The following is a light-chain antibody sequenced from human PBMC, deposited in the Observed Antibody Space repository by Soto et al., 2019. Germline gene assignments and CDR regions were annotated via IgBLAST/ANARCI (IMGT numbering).Light chain of an antibody. CDR2: AAS. Sequence: IQMTPSPSSLSACVDDRVPITCRVSQGIGRYLDWYQQKPGKAPKLLIYAASSLQSGVPSRFSGSGSGTDFTLTISSLQPDDFEIYYCLQYNSYSRTVGQGTKVDIK. V-gene: IGKV1-5*01. J-gene: IGKJ1*01. CDR3: LQYNSYSRT. CDR1: QGIGRY.